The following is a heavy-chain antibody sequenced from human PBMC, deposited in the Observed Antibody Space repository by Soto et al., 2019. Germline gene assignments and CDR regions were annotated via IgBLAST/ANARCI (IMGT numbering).Heavy chain of an antibody. V-gene: IGHV1-69*01. J-gene: IGHJ6*02. CDR2: IIPIFGTA. CDR3: ARDSVAAASYYYCGMDV. D-gene: IGHD6-13*01. Sequence: QVQLVQSGAEVKKPGSSVKVSCKASGGTFSSYAISWVRQAPGQGLEWMGGIIPIFGTANYAQKFQGRVTITADESTSTDYMELSSLRSEDTAVYYCARDSVAAASYYYCGMDVWGQGTTVTVSS. CDR1: GGTFSSYA.